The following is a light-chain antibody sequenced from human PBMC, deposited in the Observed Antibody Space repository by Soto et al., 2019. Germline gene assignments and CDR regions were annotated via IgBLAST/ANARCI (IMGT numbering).Light chain of an antibody. J-gene: IGKJ1*01. CDR3: RQYGSSPQT. CDR2: GAS. V-gene: IGKV3-20*01. Sequence: EIVLTQSPGTLSLPPGERATLSCRASQSVSNDYLAWYQQKPGQAPRLLIYGASSRATDIPDRFSGRGSGTDFTLSVASLEPEDFAVYYCRQYGSSPQTFGQGTTVEIK. CDR1: QSVSNDY.